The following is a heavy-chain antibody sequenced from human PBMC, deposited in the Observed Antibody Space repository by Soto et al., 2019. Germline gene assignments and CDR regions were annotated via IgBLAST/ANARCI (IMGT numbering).Heavy chain of an antibody. CDR3: ARGPLGYGMDV. D-gene: IGHD7-27*01. CDR1: GGSISSYY. Sequence: QVQLQESGPGLVKPSETLSLTCTVSGGSISSYYWSWIRQPPGKGLEWIGYIYYSGSTNYNPSLKSRVTISVDTSKNRFSVKLRSVTAADTAVYYCARGPLGYGMDVWGQGTTVTVSS. J-gene: IGHJ6*02. CDR2: IYYSGST. V-gene: IGHV4-59*01.